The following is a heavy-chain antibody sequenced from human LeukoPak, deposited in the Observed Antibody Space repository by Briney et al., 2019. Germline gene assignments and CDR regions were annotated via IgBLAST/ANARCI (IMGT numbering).Heavy chain of an antibody. D-gene: IGHD3-22*01. V-gene: IGHV4-4*02. CDR3: AYQGYYDSSGWADY. Sequence: PSETLSLTCAVSGGSISSSNWWSWVRQPPGKGLEWIGEIYHSGSTNYNPSLKSRVTISVDKSRNQFSLKLSSVTAADTAVYYCAYQGYYDSSGWADYWGQGTLVTVSS. CDR1: GGSISSSNW. J-gene: IGHJ4*02. CDR2: IYHSGST.